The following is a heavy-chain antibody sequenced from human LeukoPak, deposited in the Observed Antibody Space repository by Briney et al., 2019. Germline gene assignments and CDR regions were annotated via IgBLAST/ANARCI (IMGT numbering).Heavy chain of an antibody. CDR3: ARVRSDSSGYYSRYYYYYYMDV. CDR2: ISAYNGNT. D-gene: IGHD3-22*01. CDR1: GYTFTSYG. V-gene: IGHV1-18*01. Sequence: GASVKVSCKASGYTFTSYGISWVRQAPGQGLEWMGWISAYNGNTNYAQKLQGRVTMTTDTSTSTAYMELRSMRSDDTAVYYCARVRSDSSGYYSRYYYYYYMDVWGKGTTVTVSS. J-gene: IGHJ6*03.